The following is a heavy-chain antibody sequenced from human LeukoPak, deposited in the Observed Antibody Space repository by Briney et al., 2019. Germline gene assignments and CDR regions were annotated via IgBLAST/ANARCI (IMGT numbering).Heavy chain of an antibody. CDR3: AKFRRGVADY. J-gene: IGHJ4*02. D-gene: IGHD3-10*01. V-gene: IGHV4-59*12. CDR2: IYYSGTT. Sequence: PSETLSLTCTVSGGSISSYYWSWIRQPPGKGLEWIGYIYYSGTTDYNPSLRGRVTLSVDTSKNYFSLKLSSVTPADTAVYYCAKFRRGVADYWGQGTLVTVSS. CDR1: GGSISSYY.